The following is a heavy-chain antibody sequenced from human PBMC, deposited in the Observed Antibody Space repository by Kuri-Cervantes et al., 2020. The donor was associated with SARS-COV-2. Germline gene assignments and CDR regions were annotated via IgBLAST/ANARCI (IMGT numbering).Heavy chain of an antibody. V-gene: IGHV1-69*04. D-gene: IGHD3-3*01. CDR3: ARDGRVYYDFWSGYPPEVHYYYMDV. J-gene: IGHJ6*03. CDR2: IIPILGTA. CDR1: GGTFSSYA. Sequence: SVKVSCKASGGTFSSYAISWVRQAPGQGLEWMGRIIPILGTANYAQKSQGRVTITADKSTSTAYMELSSLRSEDTAVYYCARDGRVYYDFWSGYPPEVHYYYMDVWGKGTTGTVSS.